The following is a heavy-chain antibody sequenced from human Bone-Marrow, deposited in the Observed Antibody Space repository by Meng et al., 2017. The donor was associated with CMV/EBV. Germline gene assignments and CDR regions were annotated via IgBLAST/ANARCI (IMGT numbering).Heavy chain of an antibody. J-gene: IGHJ6*02. CDR1: GFTFSNYW. CDR3: ARDLVRHQLLYYYGMDV. Sequence: GGSLRLSCAASGFTFSNYWMSWVRQAPGKGLEWVANIKQDGSEKYYVDSVKGRFTISRDNAKNSLYLQMNSLRAEDTAVYYCARDLVRHQLLYYYGMDVWGQGTTVTVSS. D-gene: IGHD2-2*01. V-gene: IGHV3-7*01. CDR2: IKQDGSEK.